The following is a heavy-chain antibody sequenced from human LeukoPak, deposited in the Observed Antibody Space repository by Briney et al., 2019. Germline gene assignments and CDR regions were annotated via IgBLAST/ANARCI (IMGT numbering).Heavy chain of an antibody. CDR2: IYYSGST. Sequence: PSETLSLTCTVSGGSVSSGSYYWSWIRQPPGKGLEWIGYIYYSGSTNYNPSLKSRVTISVDTSKNQFSLKLSSVTAADTAVHYCAREGRELDPWGQGTLVTVSS. CDR1: GGSVSSGSYY. CDR3: AREGRELDP. D-gene: IGHD1-1*01. J-gene: IGHJ5*02. V-gene: IGHV4-61*01.